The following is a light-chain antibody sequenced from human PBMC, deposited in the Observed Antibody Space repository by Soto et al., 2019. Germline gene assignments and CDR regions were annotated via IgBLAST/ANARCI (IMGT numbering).Light chain of an antibody. CDR1: QSVSSD. J-gene: IGKJ1*01. CDR3: QQYNNWPWT. Sequence: EIEMTQSPATLSVSPGERATLSCMAIQSVSSDLAWYQQKPGQAPRLLIYRASTRATGIPARFSGSGSGTEFTLTISSLQSEDFEVYYCQQYNNWPWTFGQGTKVDIK. CDR2: RAS. V-gene: IGKV3-15*01.